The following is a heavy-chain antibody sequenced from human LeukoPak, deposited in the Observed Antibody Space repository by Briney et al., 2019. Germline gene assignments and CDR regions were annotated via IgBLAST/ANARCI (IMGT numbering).Heavy chain of an antibody. Sequence: GGSLRLSCAVSGFTFSSYWMHWVRQAPGKGLVWVSRINSDGSSTSYADSVKGRFTISRDNAKNTLYLQMNSLRAEDTAVYYCASEYYYDSSGYSAFDYWGQGTLVTVSS. J-gene: IGHJ4*02. CDR1: GFTFSSYW. D-gene: IGHD3-22*01. CDR3: ASEYYYDSSGYSAFDY. CDR2: INSDGSST. V-gene: IGHV3-74*01.